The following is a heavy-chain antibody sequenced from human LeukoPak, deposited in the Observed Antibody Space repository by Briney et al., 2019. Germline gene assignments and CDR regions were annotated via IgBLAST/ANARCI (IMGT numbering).Heavy chain of an antibody. J-gene: IGHJ4*02. V-gene: IGHV1-18*04. CDR2: ISAYNGNT. CDR1: GYTFTSYG. Sequence: ASVKVSCKASGYTFTSYGISWVRQAPGQGLDWMGWISAYNGNTNYAQKLQGRVTMTTDTSTSTAYMELRSLRSDDTAVYYCARLVEWLRSKNYHYFDYWGQGTLVTVSS. CDR3: ARLVEWLRSKNYHYFDY. D-gene: IGHD5-12*01.